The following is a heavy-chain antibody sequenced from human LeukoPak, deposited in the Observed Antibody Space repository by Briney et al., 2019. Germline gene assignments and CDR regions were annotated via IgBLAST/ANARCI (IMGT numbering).Heavy chain of an antibody. Sequence: GGSLRLSCAASGFTFSSYAMHWVRQAPGKGLEWVAVISYDGSNKYYADSVKGRFTISRDNSKKTLYLQMNSLRAEDTAMYYCAKDLIAAAGTGNWFDPWGQGTLVTVSS. J-gene: IGHJ5*02. CDR1: GFTFSSYA. CDR2: ISYDGSNK. V-gene: IGHV3-30-3*01. D-gene: IGHD6-13*01. CDR3: AKDLIAAAGTGNWFDP.